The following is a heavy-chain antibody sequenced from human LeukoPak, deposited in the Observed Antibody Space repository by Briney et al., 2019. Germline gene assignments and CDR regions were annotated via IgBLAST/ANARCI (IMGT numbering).Heavy chain of an antibody. CDR3: AKEGRDVYFDY. J-gene: IGHJ4*02. Sequence: GGSLRLSCAASGFTFDDYAMHWVRQAPGKGLEWVSGISWNSGSIGYADSEKGRFTISRDNAKSSLYLQMNSLRAEDMALYYCAKEGRDVYFDYWGQGTLVTVSS. CDR2: ISWNSGSI. CDR1: GFTFDDYA. V-gene: IGHV3-9*03.